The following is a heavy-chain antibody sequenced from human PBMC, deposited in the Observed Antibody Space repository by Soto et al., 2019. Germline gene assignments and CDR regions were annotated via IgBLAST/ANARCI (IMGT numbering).Heavy chain of an antibody. V-gene: IGHV4-59*08. CDR1: GGSISNYY. J-gene: IGHJ6*03. CDR3: ARAIYDILTGYYSPNYYYYMDV. Sequence: PSETLSLTCTVSGGSISNYYWSWIRQPPGKGLEWIGYIHYSGNTKYNPSLKSRVTISADTSKNQFSLKLSSVTAADTAVYYCARAIYDILTGYYSPNYYYYMDVWGKGTTVTVSS. D-gene: IGHD3-9*01. CDR2: IHYSGNT.